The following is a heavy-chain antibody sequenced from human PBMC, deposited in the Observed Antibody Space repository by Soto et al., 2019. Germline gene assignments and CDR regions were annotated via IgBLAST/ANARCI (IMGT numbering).Heavy chain of an antibody. D-gene: IGHD2-8*01. J-gene: IGHJ4*02. CDR1: GFTFSDYA. CDR3: AKDGSTKPIDY. Sequence: EVRLLESGGRLVRPGGSLRLSCAASGFTFSDYALTWVRQAPGKGLEWVSSISRIGGTTYYAESVKGRFTVSRDDSRNTLFLQRNNLRAEDTALYYCAKDGSTKPIDYWGQGTLVTVSS. CDR2: ISRIGGTT. V-gene: IGHV3-23*01.